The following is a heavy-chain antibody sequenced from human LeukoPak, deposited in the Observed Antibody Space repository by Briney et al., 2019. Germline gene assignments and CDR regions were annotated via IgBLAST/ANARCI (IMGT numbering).Heavy chain of an antibody. D-gene: IGHD5-18*01. CDR3: AREQVEDTAMITRY. CDR1: VYTFTDYY. J-gene: IGHJ6*01. V-gene: IGHV1-2*02. Sequence: PERVSLTPSVYTFTDYYIHLVRQAPCQGLEWMGGINPISSATKYGPTSQSRVTMTRETSISTAYMELSRLTSDDTAVYYCAREQVEDTAMITRYWGDGT. CDR2: INPISSAT.